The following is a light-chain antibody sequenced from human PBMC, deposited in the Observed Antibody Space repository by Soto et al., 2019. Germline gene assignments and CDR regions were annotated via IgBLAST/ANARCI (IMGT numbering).Light chain of an antibody. CDR1: QSVSDNH. V-gene: IGKV3D-15*01. CDR2: GAS. CDR3: QRYNDWPLT. J-gene: IGKJ4*01. Sequence: EIVLTQSPGTLSLSPGERATLSCRASQSVSDNHLAWYHQKPGQPPRLLIYGASNRATGIPDRFSGHGSGTDFTLTINSLQSEDSAVYYCQRYNDWPLTFGGGTKVEVK.